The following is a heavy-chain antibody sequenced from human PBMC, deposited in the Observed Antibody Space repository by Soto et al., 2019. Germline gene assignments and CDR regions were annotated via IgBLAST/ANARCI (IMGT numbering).Heavy chain of an antibody. CDR2: INPNSGGT. J-gene: IGHJ6*02. CDR3: ASGGTTVHYYYYGMDV. Sequence: QVQLVQSGAEVKKPGASVKVSCKASGYTFTGYYMHWVRQAPGQGLEWMGWINPNSGGTNYAQKFKGRATMTRDTSLSTAYMELSRLRSDDTAVYYCASGGTTVHYYYYGMDVWGQGTTVTVSS. CDR1: GYTFTGYY. D-gene: IGHD4-17*01. V-gene: IGHV1-2*02.